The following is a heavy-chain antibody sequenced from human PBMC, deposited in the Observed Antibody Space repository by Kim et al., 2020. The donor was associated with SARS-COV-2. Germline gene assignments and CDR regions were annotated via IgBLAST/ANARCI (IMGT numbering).Heavy chain of an antibody. CDR2: IYYSGST. V-gene: IGHV4-61*01. D-gene: IGHD3-9*01. CDR1: GGSVSSGSYY. J-gene: IGHJ6*02. CDR3: ARANYDILTGPISPYYYYGMDV. Sequence: SETLSLTCTVSGGSVSSGSYYWSWIRQPPGKGLEWIGYIYYSGSTNYNPSLKSRVTISVDTSKNQFSLKLSSVTAADTAVYYCARANYDILTGPISPYYYYGMDVWGQGTTVTVSS.